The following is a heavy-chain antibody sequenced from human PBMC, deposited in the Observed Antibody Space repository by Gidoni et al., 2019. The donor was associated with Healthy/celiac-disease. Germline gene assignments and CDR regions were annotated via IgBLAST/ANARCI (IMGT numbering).Heavy chain of an antibody. V-gene: IGHV3-33*01. Sequence: QVQLVESGGGVVQPGRSLRLSCAASGFTFSSYGMHWVRQAPGKGLEWVAVIWYDGSNKYYADSVKGRFTISRDNSKNTLYLQMNSLRAEDTAVYYCARSGVVLLWFGFDYWGQGTLVTVSS. CDR3: ARSGVVLLWFGFDY. CDR2: IWYDGSNK. CDR1: GFTFSSYG. J-gene: IGHJ4*02. D-gene: IGHD3-10*01.